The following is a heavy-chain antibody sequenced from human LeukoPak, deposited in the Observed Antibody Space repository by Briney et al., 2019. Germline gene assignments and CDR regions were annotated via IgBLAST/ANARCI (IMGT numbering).Heavy chain of an antibody. CDR2: ISYAGSNK. CDR1: GFTLSSYG. Sequence: GRSLRLSCAASGFTLSSYGMHWVRQAPGKRLEWVAVISYAGSNKYYVDSVKGRFTISRDNSKNTLYLQMNSLRAEDTAVYYCAKDSLRWSYFYYGMDVWGQGTTVTVSS. V-gene: IGHV3-30*18. D-gene: IGHD4-23*01. CDR3: AKDSLRWSYFYYGMDV. J-gene: IGHJ6*02.